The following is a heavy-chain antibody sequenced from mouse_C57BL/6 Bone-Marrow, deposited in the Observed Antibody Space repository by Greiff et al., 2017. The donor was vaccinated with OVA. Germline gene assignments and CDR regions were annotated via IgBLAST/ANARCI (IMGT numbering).Heavy chain of an antibody. CDR3: ARWGGNLYWYFDV. D-gene: IGHD2-1*01. J-gene: IGHJ1*03. Sequence: VQLQQSGTELVKPGASVKLSCKASGYTFTSYWMHWVKQRPGQGLEWIGNINPSNGGTNYNEKFKSKATLTVDKSSSTAYMQLSSLTSEDSAVYYCARWGGNLYWYFDVWGTGTTVTVSS. V-gene: IGHV1-53*01. CDR1: GYTFTSYW. CDR2: INPSNGGT.